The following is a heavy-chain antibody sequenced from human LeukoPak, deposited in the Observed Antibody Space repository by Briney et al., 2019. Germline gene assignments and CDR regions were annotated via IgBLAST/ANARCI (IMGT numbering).Heavy chain of an antibody. D-gene: IGHD2-15*01. CDR3: ASDSPHYGMDV. CDR1: GYTLTELS. CDR2: FDPEDGET. V-gene: IGHV1-24*01. J-gene: IGHJ6*02. Sequence: GASVKVSCKVSGYTLTELSMHWVRQAPGKGLEWMGGFDPEDGETIYAQKFQGRVTMTEDTSTDTAYMELSSLRAEDTAVYHCASDSPHYGMDVWGQGTTVTVSS.